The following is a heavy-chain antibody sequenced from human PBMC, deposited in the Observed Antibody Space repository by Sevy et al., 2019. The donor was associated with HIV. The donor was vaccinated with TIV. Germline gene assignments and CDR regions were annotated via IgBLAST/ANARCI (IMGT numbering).Heavy chain of an antibody. J-gene: IGHJ4*02. V-gene: IGHV3-43*01. CDR3: AKEDGYNAFDY. Sequence: GGSLRLSCAASGFTFDDYTMHWVRQAPGKGLEWVSLFSWDGGSTDYADSVKGRFTISRDNSKNSLYLQMNSLRTEDTALYYCAKEDGYNAFDYWGQGTLVTVSS. CDR1: GFTFDDYT. CDR2: FSWDGGST. D-gene: IGHD5-12*01.